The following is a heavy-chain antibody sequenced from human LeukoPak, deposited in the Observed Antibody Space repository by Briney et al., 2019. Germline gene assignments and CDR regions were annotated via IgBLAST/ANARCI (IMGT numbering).Heavy chain of an antibody. D-gene: IGHD3-22*01. V-gene: IGHV3-23*01. CDR3: AKNNQDYYLPDAFDI. J-gene: IGHJ3*02. CDR1: GFTFSSYA. CDR2: ISGSGGST. Sequence: GGSLRLSCAASGFTFSSYAMSSVRQAPGKGLEWVSAISGSGGSTYYADSVKGRFTISRDNSKNTLYLQMNSLRAEDTAVYYCAKNNQDYYLPDAFDIWGQGTMVTVSS.